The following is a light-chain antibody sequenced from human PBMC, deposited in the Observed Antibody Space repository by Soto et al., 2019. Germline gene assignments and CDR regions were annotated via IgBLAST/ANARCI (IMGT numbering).Light chain of an antibody. CDR2: AAS. Sequence: SVGERVSITCQASQDISSYLNWYQQQPGKAPKLLIYAASSLQSGVPSRCSGSGSGTDFTLTFSCMQPQQFATSYGQQSYSTPQTFGGGAKVDIK. V-gene: IGKV1-39*01. CDR1: QDISSY. J-gene: IGKJ4*02. CDR3: QQSYSTPQT.